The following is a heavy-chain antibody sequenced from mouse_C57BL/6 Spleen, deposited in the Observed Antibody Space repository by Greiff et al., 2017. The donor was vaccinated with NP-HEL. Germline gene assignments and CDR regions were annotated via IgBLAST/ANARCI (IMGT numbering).Heavy chain of an antibody. J-gene: IGHJ1*03. Sequence: VQLQQPGAELVKPGASVKLSCKASGYTFTSYWMHWVKQRPIQGLEWIGNIDPSDSETHYNQKFKDKATLTVDKSSSTAYMQLSSLTSEDSAVYYCAKGFITTGGWYFDVWGTGTTVTVSS. CDR1: GYTFTSYW. V-gene: IGHV1-52*01. CDR2: IDPSDSET. D-gene: IGHD1-1*01. CDR3: AKGFITTGGWYFDV.